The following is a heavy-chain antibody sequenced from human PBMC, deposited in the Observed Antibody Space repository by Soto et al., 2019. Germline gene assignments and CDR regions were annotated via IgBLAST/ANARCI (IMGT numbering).Heavy chain of an antibody. Sequence: WPRQSPGQGLEWMGWINVYNGNTKYAQQLQGRVTLTTDTSTSTAYMDLRSLRSDDTAVYFCARISSGSSGWVPAYRGHGTLVTVSS. D-gene: IGHD6-19*01. CDR3: ARISSGSSGWVPAY. J-gene: IGHJ1*01. V-gene: IGHV1-18*01. CDR2: INVYNGNT.